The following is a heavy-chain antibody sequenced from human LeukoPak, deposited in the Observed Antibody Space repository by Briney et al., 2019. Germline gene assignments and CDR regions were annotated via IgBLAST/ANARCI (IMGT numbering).Heavy chain of an antibody. CDR1: GYTFTSYD. CDR3: AKDVGYVPFDY. CDR2: MNANNGNT. D-gene: IGHD3-16*01. V-gene: IGHV1-8*01. J-gene: IGHJ4*02. Sequence: ASVKVSCKASGYTFTSYDINWVRQATGQGLEWMGWMNANNGNTGYAQKFQGRVTMTRNTSMSTAYMELSSLTSEDTAVYYCAKDVGYVPFDYWGQGTLVAVSS.